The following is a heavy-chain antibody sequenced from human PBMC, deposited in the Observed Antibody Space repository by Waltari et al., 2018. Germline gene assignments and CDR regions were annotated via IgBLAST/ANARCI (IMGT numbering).Heavy chain of an antibody. CDR3: ARDRATRTGYVDY. J-gene: IGHJ4*02. CDR2: VKDDGSEQ. Sequence: EVQLVESGGGLVQPGGSLRLSCAASGFPFAVYWWGWVRQAPGKGLEWVDNVKDDGSEQNYVDSVKGRFTITRDNTKTILYMEMNNLRVEDTAVYYCARDRATRTGYVDYWGQGALVTVSS. D-gene: IGHD2-2*01. CDR1: GFPFAVYW. V-gene: IGHV3-7*01.